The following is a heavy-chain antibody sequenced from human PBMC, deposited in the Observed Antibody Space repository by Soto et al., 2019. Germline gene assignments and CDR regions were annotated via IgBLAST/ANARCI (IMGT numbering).Heavy chain of an antibody. J-gene: IGHJ4*02. CDR2: IWYDGSNK. CDR1: GFTFSSYG. V-gene: IGHV3-33*01. D-gene: IGHD3-10*01. Sequence: GGSLRLSCAESGFTFSSYGMHWVRQAPGKGLEWVAVIWYDGSNKYYADSVKGRFTISRDNSKNTLYLQMNSLRAEDTAVYYCARHRGGITMVRGVTYYLDYWGQGTLVTVSS. CDR3: ARHRGGITMVRGVTYYLDY.